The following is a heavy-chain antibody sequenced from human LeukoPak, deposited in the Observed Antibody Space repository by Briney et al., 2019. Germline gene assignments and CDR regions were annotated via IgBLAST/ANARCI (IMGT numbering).Heavy chain of an antibody. J-gene: IGHJ5*02. V-gene: IGHV4-4*07. CDR3: VRDPPSRQFDP. CDR2: INPSGST. CDR1: GGSMHSYY. Sequence: KSSETLSLTCTVSGGSMHSYYWTWIRQPAGKGLEWIGRINPSGSTNYNPSLKSRVTMSVDTSKNQFSLNVTSVTAADTAVYYCVRDPPSRQFDPWGQGTLVTVSS.